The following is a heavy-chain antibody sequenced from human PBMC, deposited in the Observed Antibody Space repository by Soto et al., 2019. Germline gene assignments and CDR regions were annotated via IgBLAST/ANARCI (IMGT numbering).Heavy chain of an antibody. J-gene: IGHJ3*02. V-gene: IGHV4-31*03. CDR3: ARWGNYYDSSGRTKDAFDI. CDR2: IYYSGST. Sequence: SETLSLTCTVSGGSISSGGYYWSWIRQHPGKGLEWIGYIYYSGSTYYNPSLKSRVTISVDTSKNQFSLKLSSVTAADTAVYYCARWGNYYDSSGRTKDAFDIWGQGTMVTVSS. CDR1: GGSISSGGYY. D-gene: IGHD3-22*01.